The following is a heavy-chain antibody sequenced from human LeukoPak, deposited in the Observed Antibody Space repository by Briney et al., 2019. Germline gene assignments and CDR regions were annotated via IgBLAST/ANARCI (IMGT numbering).Heavy chain of an antibody. CDR2: ISYDGSNK. CDR3: ARPRDLYSSSWYFSY. V-gene: IGHV3-30*04. J-gene: IGHJ4*02. D-gene: IGHD6-13*01. Sequence: GGSLRLSCAASGFTFSSYAIHWVRQAPGKGLEWVAVISYDGSNKYYADSVKGRFTISRDNSKNTLYLQMNSLRAEDTAVYYCARPRDLYSSSWYFSYWGQGTLVTVSS. CDR1: GFTFSSYA.